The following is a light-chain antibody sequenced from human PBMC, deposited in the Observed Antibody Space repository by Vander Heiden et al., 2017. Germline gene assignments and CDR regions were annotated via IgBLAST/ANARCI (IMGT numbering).Light chain of an antibody. CDR3: QQSVSTPFT. CDR2: DAS. J-gene: IGKJ3*01. V-gene: IGKV1-39*01. Sequence: DSQMNQSPSSLSASVGDRVTIPCRASQSISRSLNWYQQTPGKAPKVLIHDASSLHSGVPSRFSGSGSGTDFNLTISSLQPEDFATYYCQQSVSTPFTFGHGTKVDIK. CDR1: QSISRS.